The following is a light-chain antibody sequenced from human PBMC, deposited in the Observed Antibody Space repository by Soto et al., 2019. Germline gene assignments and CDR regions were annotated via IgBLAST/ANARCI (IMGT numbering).Light chain of an antibody. V-gene: IGKV3D-20*02. J-gene: IGKJ5*01. CDR1: QSVSSNY. CDR3: LLSKQRSSWPLIA. CDR2: XDC. Sequence: EIVLTQSPGTLSLSPGERATLSCRASQSVSSNYLAWYQQKPGQAPKVLIXXDCRRPAGXAARLRGSGSGTAFTLSISSLEPEDFAVYYGLLSKQRSSWPLIAFCPGTRMEMK.